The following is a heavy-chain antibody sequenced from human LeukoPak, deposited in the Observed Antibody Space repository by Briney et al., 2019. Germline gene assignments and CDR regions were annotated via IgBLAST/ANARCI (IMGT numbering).Heavy chain of an antibody. V-gene: IGHV3-7*04. CDR2: IKRDGSEE. CDR1: KFTFSSSW. J-gene: IGHJ3*02. Sequence: GGSLRLSCVASKFTFSSSWMSWVRQAPGKGLEWVANIKRDGSEEYYVDSVKGRFTISRDNAKNSLYLQMNSLRAEDTAVYYCARGPYNNFFGAFDIWGQGTMVTVSS. D-gene: IGHD1-1*01. CDR3: ARGPYNNFFGAFDI.